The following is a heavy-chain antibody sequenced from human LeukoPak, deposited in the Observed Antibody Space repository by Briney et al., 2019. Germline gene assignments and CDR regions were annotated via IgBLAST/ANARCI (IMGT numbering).Heavy chain of an antibody. Sequence: ASVKVSCKASGYTFTSYDINWVRQATGQGLEWMGWMNPNSGNTGYAQKFQGRVTITRNTSISTAYMELSSLRSEDTAVYYCARGGVEMATMTSDYWGQGTLVTVSP. CDR1: GYTFTSYD. J-gene: IGHJ4*02. V-gene: IGHV1-8*03. CDR3: ARGGVEMATMTSDY. CDR2: MNPNSGNT. D-gene: IGHD5-24*01.